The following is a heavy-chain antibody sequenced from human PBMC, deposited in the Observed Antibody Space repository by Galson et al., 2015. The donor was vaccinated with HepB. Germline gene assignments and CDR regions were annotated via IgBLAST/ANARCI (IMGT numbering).Heavy chain of an antibody. CDR1: GFTFSDYY. D-gene: IGHD2-2*01. Sequence: SLRLSCAASGFTFSDYYMSWIRQAPGKGLEWVSYISSSSSYTNYADSVKGRFTISRDNAKNSLYLQMNSLRAEDTAVYYCARVPAALNWFDPWGQGTLVTVSS. J-gene: IGHJ5*02. CDR2: ISSSSSYT. CDR3: ARVPAALNWFDP. V-gene: IGHV3-11*06.